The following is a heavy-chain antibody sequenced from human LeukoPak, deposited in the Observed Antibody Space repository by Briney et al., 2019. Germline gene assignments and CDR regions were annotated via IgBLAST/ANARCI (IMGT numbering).Heavy chain of an antibody. CDR2: ISHDGYT. CDR3: ARDGYGFGRAFDP. Sequence: SETLTLTCSVHGEAFRGYYWIWIGHSPDVGLHGIGEISHDGYTNYNPSLKSRLTMSVDTSKNQFSLQLRSVTAADTAIYYCARDGYGFGRAFDPWGQGTLVTVSS. V-gene: IGHV4-34*01. CDR1: GEAFRGYY. J-gene: IGHJ5*02. D-gene: IGHD3-3*01.